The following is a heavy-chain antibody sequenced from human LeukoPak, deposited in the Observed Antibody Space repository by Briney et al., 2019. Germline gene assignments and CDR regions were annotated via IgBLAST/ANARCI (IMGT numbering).Heavy chain of an antibody. V-gene: IGHV4-59*01. CDR3: ARGQSTGANRFSLYHYMDV. J-gene: IGHJ6*03. CDR2: IYYSGST. CDR1: GGSMSSYY. Sequence: SETLSLTCTVSGGSMSSYYWNWIRRSPGKGLEWIAYIYYSGSTNYNPSLKSRVTISVDTSKSQFSLRLTSVTAADKAVYYCARGQSTGANRFSLYHYMDVWGKGTTVAVSS. D-gene: IGHD2-8*02.